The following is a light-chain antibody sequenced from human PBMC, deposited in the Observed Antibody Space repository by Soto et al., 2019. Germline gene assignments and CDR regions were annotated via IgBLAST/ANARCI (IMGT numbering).Light chain of an antibody. V-gene: IGKV3-20*01. Sequence: EIVLTQSPGTLSLSPCERATLSFSASQSVSSRSLAWYQQKPGQAPRLLIYGASNRATGIPDRFSGSGSGTDFTLTISRLEPEDFAMYYCQQFGTSPLLTFGGGTKVDIK. CDR2: GAS. CDR1: QSVSSRS. J-gene: IGKJ4*01. CDR3: QQFGTSPLLT.